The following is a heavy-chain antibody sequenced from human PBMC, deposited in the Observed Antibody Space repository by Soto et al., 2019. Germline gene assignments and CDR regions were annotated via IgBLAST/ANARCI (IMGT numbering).Heavy chain of an antibody. CDR3: AKDLVVPAADMGPFDY. V-gene: IGHV3-23*01. CDR2: ISGSGGST. D-gene: IGHD2-2*01. Sequence: EVQVLESGGGLVQPGGSLRLSCAASGFTFSSYAMSWVRQAPGKGLEWVSAISGSGGSTYYADSVKGRFTISRDNSKNTLYLQMNSLRAEDTAVYYCAKDLVVPAADMGPFDYWGQGTLVTVSS. J-gene: IGHJ4*02. CDR1: GFTFSSYA.